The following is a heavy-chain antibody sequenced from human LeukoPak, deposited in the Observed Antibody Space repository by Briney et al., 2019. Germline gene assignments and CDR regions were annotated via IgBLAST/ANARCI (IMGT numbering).Heavy chain of an antibody. D-gene: IGHD3-22*01. CDR2: IYYSGST. CDR1: GGSISSGSYY. CDR3: ARLPYPYDGSGSPPVDY. Sequence: SETLSFTCTVTGGSISSGSYYWGWIRQPPGKGLEWIGSIYYSGSTYYNPSLKSRVTIAADTSKNHFSLKLSSVTAADTAVYYCARLPYPYDGSGSPPVDYWGQGTLVIISS. V-gene: IGHV4-39*02. J-gene: IGHJ4*02.